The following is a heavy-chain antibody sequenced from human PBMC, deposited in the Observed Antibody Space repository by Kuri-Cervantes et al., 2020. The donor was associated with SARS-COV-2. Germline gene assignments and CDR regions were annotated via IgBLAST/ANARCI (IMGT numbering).Heavy chain of an antibody. V-gene: IGHV3-21*01. CDR2: ISSSSSYI. Sequence: GGSLRLSCAASGFTFSSYSMNWVRQAPGKGLEWVSSISSSSSYIYYADPVKGRFTISRDNAKNSLYLQMNSLRAEDTAVYYCARAGRWELLLGRLAYFDYWGQGTLVTVSS. D-gene: IGHD1-26*01. J-gene: IGHJ4*02. CDR3: ARAGRWELLLGRLAYFDY. CDR1: GFTFSSYS.